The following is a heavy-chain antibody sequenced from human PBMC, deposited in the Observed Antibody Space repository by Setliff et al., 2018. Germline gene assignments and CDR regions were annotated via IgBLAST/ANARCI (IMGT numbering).Heavy chain of an antibody. Sequence: GASVKVSCKASGATVSGDVFSWVRQAPGHGLEWMGRFIPVLGKANYAPRFQGRLTITVDTSTGTSYMDLRSLRSDDTAIYYCARELRSPFWHFDFWGQGTLVTVSS. J-gene: IGHJ4*02. CDR1: GATVSGDV. D-gene: IGHD3-16*01. CDR2: FIPVLGKA. V-gene: IGHV1-69*04. CDR3: ARELRSPFWHFDF.